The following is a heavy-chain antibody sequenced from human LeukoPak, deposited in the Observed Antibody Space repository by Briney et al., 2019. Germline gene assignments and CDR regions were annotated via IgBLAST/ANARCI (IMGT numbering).Heavy chain of an antibody. CDR2: INPSGGST. CDR1: GYTFTSYY. CDR3: AREPPDILTGRVQRYYYYGMDV. J-gene: IGHJ6*02. V-gene: IGHV1-46*01. Sequence: ASVKVSCKASGYTFTSYYMHWVRQAPGQGLEWMGIINPSGGSTSYAQKFQGRVTMTRDTSTSTVYMELSSLRSEDTAVSYCAREPPDILTGRVQRYYYYGMDVWGQGTTVTVSS. D-gene: IGHD3-9*01.